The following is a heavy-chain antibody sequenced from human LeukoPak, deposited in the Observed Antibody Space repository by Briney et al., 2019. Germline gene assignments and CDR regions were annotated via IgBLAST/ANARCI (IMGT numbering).Heavy chain of an antibody. J-gene: IGHJ4*02. CDR2: TSDTGST. V-gene: IGHV4-59*08. D-gene: IGHD6-19*01. CDR1: GDSVSSSY. Sequence: PSETLSLTCTVSGDSVSSSYWSWIRQPPGKRLEWIGYTSDTGSTNYNPSLKGRVTISIHSSPNQFSLELGSVTATDTAIYYCARAVTGGDRSRFYSGGWYYFDNWGQGTLVTVSS. CDR3: ARAVTGGDRSRFYSGGWYYFDN.